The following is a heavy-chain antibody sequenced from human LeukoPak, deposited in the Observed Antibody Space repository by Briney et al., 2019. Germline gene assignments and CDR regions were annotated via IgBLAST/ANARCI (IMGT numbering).Heavy chain of an antibody. CDR3: ARGRTGAAALDF. Sequence: SETLSLTCAVYGGSFSGHYWAWIRQSPGKGLEWIGESTHSGSTNYNPSLKSRLTISVDTFKNQFSLKLTSVSAADTAVYHCARGRTGAAALDFWGPGTLVTVSS. D-gene: IGHD6-25*01. CDR2: STHSGST. CDR1: GGSFSGHY. V-gene: IGHV4-34*01. J-gene: IGHJ4*02.